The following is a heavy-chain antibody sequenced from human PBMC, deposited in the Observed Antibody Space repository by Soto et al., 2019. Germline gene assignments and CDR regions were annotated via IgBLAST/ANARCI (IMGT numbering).Heavy chain of an antibody. CDR3: ARHLYDSGYPRFDY. CDR2: IYYSGST. Sequence: QVQLQESGAGLVKPSETLSLTCTVSGGSISSYYWSWIRQPPGKGLEWIGYIYYSGSTNYNPSLKSRVTISVDTSKNQFSLKLSSVTAADTAVYYCARHLYDSGYPRFDYWGQGTLVTVSS. V-gene: IGHV4-59*08. CDR1: GGSISSYY. J-gene: IGHJ4*02. D-gene: IGHD5-12*01.